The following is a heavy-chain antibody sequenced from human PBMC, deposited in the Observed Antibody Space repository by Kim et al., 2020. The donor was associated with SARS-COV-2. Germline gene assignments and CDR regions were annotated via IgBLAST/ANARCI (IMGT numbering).Heavy chain of an antibody. CDR3: ARARRITIFGVVTAIDAFDI. CDR1: GGSISSGGYY. Sequence: SETLSLTCTVSGGSISSGGYYWSWIRQHPGKGLEWIGYIYYSGSTYYNPSLKSRVTISVDTSKNQFSLTLSSVTAADTAVYYCARARRITIFGVVTAIDAFDIWGQGTMVTVSS. D-gene: IGHD3-3*01. J-gene: IGHJ3*02. V-gene: IGHV4-31*03. CDR2: IYYSGST.